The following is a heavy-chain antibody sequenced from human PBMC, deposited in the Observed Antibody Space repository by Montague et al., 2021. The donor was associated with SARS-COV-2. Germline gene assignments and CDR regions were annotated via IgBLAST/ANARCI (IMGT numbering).Heavy chain of an antibody. D-gene: IGHD3-22*01. CDR3: AKDSTRITMIVVVIPYYYMDV. V-gene: IGHV3-33*06. CDR2: IWYDGSNK. CDR1: GFTFSSYG. Sequence: SLRLSCAASGFTFSSYGMHWVRQAPGKGLEWVAVIWYDGSNKYYADSVKGRFTISRDNFKNTLYLQMNSLRAEDTAVYYCAKDSTRITMIVVVIPYYYMDVWGKGTTVTVSS. J-gene: IGHJ6*03.